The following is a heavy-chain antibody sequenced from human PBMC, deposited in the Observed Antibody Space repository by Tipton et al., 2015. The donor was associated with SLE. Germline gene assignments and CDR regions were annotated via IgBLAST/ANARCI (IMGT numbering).Heavy chain of an antibody. D-gene: IGHD6-19*01. Sequence: SLRLSCAASGFTFSSYSMNWVRQAPGKGLEWVSSISSSSSYIYYADSVKGRFTISRDNSKNTLYLQMNSLRAEDTAVYYCAKDPDPHSSGWYYWGQGTLVTVSS. V-gene: IGHV3-21*04. CDR1: GFTFSSYS. CDR3: AKDPDPHSSGWYY. CDR2: ISSSSSYI. J-gene: IGHJ4*02.